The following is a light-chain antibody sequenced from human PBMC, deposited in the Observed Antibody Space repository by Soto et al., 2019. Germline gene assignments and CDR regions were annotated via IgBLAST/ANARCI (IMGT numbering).Light chain of an antibody. CDR1: QSVTSNY. CDR3: HQYGSSPGT. Sequence: EIGLTQSPGTLSLTPGESATLSCGASQSVTSNYVAWYQQKPGQAPRLLLFGASIRDTGIPVRFSGSGSGTDFTLTITRLEPEDFAVYYCHQYGSSPGTFGQGTKVDIK. V-gene: IGKV3-20*01. CDR2: GAS. J-gene: IGKJ1*01.